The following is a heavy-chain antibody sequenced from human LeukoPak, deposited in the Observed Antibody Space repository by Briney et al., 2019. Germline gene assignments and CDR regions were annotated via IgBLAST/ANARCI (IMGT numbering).Heavy chain of an antibody. CDR3: TTGYYDSSGYDY. CDR2: IRSKAYGGTT. D-gene: IGHD3-22*01. J-gene: IGHJ4*02. V-gene: IGHV3-49*04. Sequence: GRPLRLSCTASGLTFGDYAMSWVRQAPGKGLEWVGFIRSKAYGGTTEYAASVKGRFTISRDDSKSIAYLQMNSLKTEDTAVYYCTTGYYDSSGYDYWGQGTLVTVSS. CDR1: GLTFGDYA.